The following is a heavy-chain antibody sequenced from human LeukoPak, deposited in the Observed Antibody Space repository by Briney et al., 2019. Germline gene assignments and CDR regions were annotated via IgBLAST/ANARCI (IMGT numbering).Heavy chain of an antibody. CDR3: ARVRQLLWFGELTYYYGMDV. J-gene: IGHJ6*02. D-gene: IGHD3-10*01. V-gene: IGHV1-8*02. CDR2: MNPNSGNT. CDR1: GYTFTSYG. Sequence: GASVKVSCKASGYTFTSYGISWVRQAPGQGLEWMGWMNPNSGNTGYAQKFQGRVTMTRNTSISTAYMELSSLRSEDTAVYHCARVRQLLWFGELTYYYGMDVWGQGTTVTVSS.